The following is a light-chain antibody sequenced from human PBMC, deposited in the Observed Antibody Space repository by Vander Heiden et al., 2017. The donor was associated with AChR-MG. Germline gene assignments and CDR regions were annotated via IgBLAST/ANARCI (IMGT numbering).Light chain of an antibody. CDR3: QQYHHPPLT. Sequence: DIQMTQSPSSLSASVGERVTITCQSSQDISKFLDWYQQKSGQAPKILIYDASNWDTGVPARFSGSGSGTDFTFTISRVHPEDIATYSCQQYHHPPLTFGQGTKVEI. CDR2: DAS. CDR1: QDISKF. V-gene: IGKV1-33*01. J-gene: IGKJ2*01.